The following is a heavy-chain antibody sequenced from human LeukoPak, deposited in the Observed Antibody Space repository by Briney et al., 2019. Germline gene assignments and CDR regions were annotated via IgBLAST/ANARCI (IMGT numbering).Heavy chain of an antibody. Sequence: SETLSLTCAVYGGSFSGYYWSWIRQPPGKGLEWIGEINHSGSTNYNPFLKSRVTISVDTSKNQFSLKLSSVTAADTAVYYCARGPPSYYYDSSGYYHTLDYWGQGTLVTVSS. J-gene: IGHJ4*02. CDR2: INHSGST. D-gene: IGHD3-22*01. CDR1: GGSFSGYY. CDR3: ARGPPSYYYDSSGYYHTLDY. V-gene: IGHV4-34*01.